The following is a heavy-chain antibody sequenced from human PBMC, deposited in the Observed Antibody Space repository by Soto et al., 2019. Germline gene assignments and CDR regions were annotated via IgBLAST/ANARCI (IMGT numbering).Heavy chain of an antibody. CDR2: ISSXXSYT. D-gene: IGHD3-22*01. CDR1: GFTFSDYY. J-gene: IGHJ6*02. Sequence: PGGSLRLSCAASGFTFSDYYMSWIRQAPGKGLAWVSYISSXXSYTNYADSVKGRFTISRDNAKNXLYLQMNSLRAEDTAVYYCARDRTYYYDSSGYYYLPADYYYYYGMDVWGQGTTVTVSS. V-gene: IGHV3-11*06. CDR3: ARDRTYYYDSSGYYYLPADYYYYYGMDV.